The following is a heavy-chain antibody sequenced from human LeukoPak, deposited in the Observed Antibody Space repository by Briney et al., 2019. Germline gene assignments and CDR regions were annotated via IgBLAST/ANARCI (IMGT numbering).Heavy chain of an antibody. J-gene: IGHJ6*02. Sequence: SQTLSLTCAISGDSVSSNSAAWNWLRQSPSRGLEWLGRTYYRSKWYHDYAVSVKSRITINPDTSKNQCSLQLNSVTPEDTAVYYCARERESSITGTDYWYYGMDVWGQGTTVTVSS. CDR3: ARERESSITGTDYWYYGMDV. CDR1: GDSVSSNSAA. D-gene: IGHD1-20*01. CDR2: TYYRSKWYH. V-gene: IGHV6-1*01.